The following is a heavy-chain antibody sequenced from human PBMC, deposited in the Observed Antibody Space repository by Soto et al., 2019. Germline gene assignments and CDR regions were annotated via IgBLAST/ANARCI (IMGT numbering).Heavy chain of an antibody. CDR1: GGTFSSYA. J-gene: IGHJ3*02. Sequence: QVQLVQSGAEVKKPGSSVKVSCKASGGTFSSYAISWVRQAPGQGIEWMGGIIPIFGTANYAQTSEGRVMITAGKSTSTAFMERSSVTSEDTAVYYCARGGMVGARAFDAFDIWGQGTMVTVSS. CDR3: ARGGMVGARAFDAFDI. V-gene: IGHV1-69*06. CDR2: IIPIFGTA. D-gene: IGHD1-26*01.